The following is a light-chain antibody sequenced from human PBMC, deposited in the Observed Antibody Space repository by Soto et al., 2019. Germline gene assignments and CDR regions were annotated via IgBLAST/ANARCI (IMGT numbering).Light chain of an antibody. V-gene: IGKV3-20*01. CDR2: GAS. J-gene: IGKJ1*01. CDR3: QQYGSSRWT. Sequence: EIVLTQSPGTLSLSPGEKATLSCRASQSVSSSYLAWYQQKPGQAPRLLIYGASTRATGIPDGFSGSGSGTDFTLTISTLEPEDFAVYCCQQYGSSRWTFGPGTKVDIK. CDR1: QSVSSSY.